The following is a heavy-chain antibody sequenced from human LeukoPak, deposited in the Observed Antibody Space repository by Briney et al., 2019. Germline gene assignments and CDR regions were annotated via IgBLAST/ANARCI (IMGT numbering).Heavy chain of an antibody. CDR1: GFTVSSNS. J-gene: IGHJ4*02. D-gene: IGHD1-26*01. Sequence: PGGSLRLSCTVSGFTVSSNSMSWVRQAPGKGLEWVANIKQDGSEKYYVDSVKGRFTISRDNAKNSLYLQMNSLRAEDTAVYYCARDKIVGATHLDYWGQGTLVTVSS. CDR2: IKQDGSEK. CDR3: ARDKIVGATHLDY. V-gene: IGHV3-7*01.